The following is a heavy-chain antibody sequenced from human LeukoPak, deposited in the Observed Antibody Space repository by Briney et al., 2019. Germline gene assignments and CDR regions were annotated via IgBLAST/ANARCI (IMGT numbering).Heavy chain of an antibody. CDR3: AKGSSSGWPYYFDQ. CDR2: INGGGTDT. J-gene: IGHJ4*02. V-gene: IGHV3-23*01. CDR1: GFIFSSYA. Sequence: GGSLRLSCAASGFIFSSYAMAWVRQAPGKGLDWLSAINGGGTDTYNADSVKGRFTISRDNPKNTLYLQMNSLRAEDTAVYYCAKGSSSGWPYYFDQWGQGTLVTVSS. D-gene: IGHD6-19*01.